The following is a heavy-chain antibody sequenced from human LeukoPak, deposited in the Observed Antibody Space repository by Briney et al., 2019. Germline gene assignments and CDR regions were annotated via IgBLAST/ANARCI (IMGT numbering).Heavy chain of an antibody. V-gene: IGHV3-21*01. CDR1: GFTFSSYS. J-gene: IGHJ4*02. Sequence: PGGSLRLSCAASGFTFSSYSMNWVRQAPGKGLEWVSSISSSSSYIYYADSVKGRFTISRDNAKNSLYLRMNSLRAEDTAVYYCARDGRFGELLVDYWGQGTLVTVSS. CDR3: ARDGRFGELLVDY. CDR2: ISSSSSYI. D-gene: IGHD3-10*01.